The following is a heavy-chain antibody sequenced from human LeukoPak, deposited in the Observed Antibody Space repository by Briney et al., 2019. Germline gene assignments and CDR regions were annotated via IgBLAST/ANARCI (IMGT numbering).Heavy chain of an antibody. CDR3: ARGASGSSFDY. J-gene: IGHJ4*02. CDR2: MNTNSGNT. Sequence: ASVKVSCKASGYTFTSYDVNWVRQATGQGLEWMGWMNTNSGNTGHAQKLQGRVTMTRNTSINTAYMELRSLRSDDTAVYYCARGASGSSFDYWGQGTLVTVSS. D-gene: IGHD1-26*01. CDR1: GYTFTSYD. V-gene: IGHV1-8*01.